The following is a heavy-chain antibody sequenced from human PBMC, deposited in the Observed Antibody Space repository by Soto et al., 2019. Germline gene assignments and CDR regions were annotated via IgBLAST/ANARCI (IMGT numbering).Heavy chain of an antibody. CDR3: VLGLLEHPSGGAFDI. D-gene: IGHD2-15*01. CDR1: GFPFSIYA. Sequence: PGGSLRLSCAASGFPFSIYAMSWVRQAPGKGLEWVSAISGSGGSTYYADSVKGRFTISRDNSKNTLYLQMNSLRAEDTAVYYCVLGLLEHPSGGAFDIWGQGTMVTVSS. J-gene: IGHJ3*02. CDR2: ISGSGGST. V-gene: IGHV3-23*01.